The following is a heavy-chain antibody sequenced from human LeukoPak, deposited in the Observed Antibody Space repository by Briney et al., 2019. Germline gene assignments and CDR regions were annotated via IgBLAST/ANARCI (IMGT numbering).Heavy chain of an antibody. J-gene: IGHJ5*02. V-gene: IGHV3-23*01. CDR3: AKDRDLLFAHCWFDL. CDR2: ISISGSSA. Sequence: GGSLRLSCAASGFTFSTYAMSWVRQAPGKGLEWVSGISISGSSAYYADSVKGRFTISRDNSKNTLYLQMNRLRAEDTAVYYCAKDRDLLFAHCWFDLWGQGILVTVSS. D-gene: IGHD3-10*01. CDR1: GFTFSTYA.